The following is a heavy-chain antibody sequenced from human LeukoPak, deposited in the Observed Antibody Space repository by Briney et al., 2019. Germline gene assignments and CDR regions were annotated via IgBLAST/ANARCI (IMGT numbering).Heavy chain of an antibody. J-gene: IGHJ3*02. Sequence: SETLSLTCTVSGGSIISSDYHWGWVRQPPGKGLEWIETISYSGNTDYNPSLRSRVTISVDTSNNQFSLRLGSVTAAGTAVYHCARHCCSGPAKRVFDIWGQGTMVTVSS. CDR2: ISYSGNT. V-gene: IGHV4-39*01. D-gene: IGHD2-15*01. CDR1: GGSIISSDYH. CDR3: ARHCCSGPAKRVFDI.